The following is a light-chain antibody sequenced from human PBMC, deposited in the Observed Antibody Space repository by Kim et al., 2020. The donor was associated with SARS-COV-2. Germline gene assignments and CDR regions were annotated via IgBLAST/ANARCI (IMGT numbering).Light chain of an antibody. CDR2: DVS. CDR1: SSDVGGYNY. J-gene: IGLJ3*02. Sequence: QSVLTQPASVSGSPGQSITLSCTGTSSDVGGYNYVSWYQQHPGKAPKLMIYDVSNRPSGVSNRFSGSKSGNTASLTISGLQAEDEGDYYCSSYTSSSTNWVFGGGTQLTVL. V-gene: IGLV2-14*03. CDR3: SSYTSSSTNWV.